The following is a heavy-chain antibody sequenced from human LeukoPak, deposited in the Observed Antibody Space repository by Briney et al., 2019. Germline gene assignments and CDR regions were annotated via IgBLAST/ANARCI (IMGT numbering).Heavy chain of an antibody. V-gene: IGHV4-4*02. CDR2: VNLQGGT. CDR3: AREGGSYRPLDY. Sequence: PSGTLSLTCDVSGGSITQTNYWTRVRQPQGKGLEWIGEVNLQGGTNYNPSLLRRVAISVDTSANHVSLQMTSVTAADTAVYYCAREGGSYRPLDYSGQGTLVTVSS. D-gene: IGHD3-16*02. J-gene: IGHJ4*02. CDR1: GGSITQTNY.